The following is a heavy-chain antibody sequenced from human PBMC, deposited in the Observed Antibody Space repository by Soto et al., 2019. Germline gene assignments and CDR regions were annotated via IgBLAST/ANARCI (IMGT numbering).Heavy chain of an antibody. CDR2: INPNSGNT. D-gene: IGHD6-13*01. V-gene: IGHV1-18*01. CDR1: GYTFTSYD. Sequence: GASVKVSCKASGYTFTSYDINWVRQATGQGLEWMGWINPNSGNTDYAQKLQGRVTMTTDTSTSTAYMELRSLRSDDTAVYYCAVERIAAAGNPLDYWGQGTLVTVSS. J-gene: IGHJ4*02. CDR3: AVERIAAAGNPLDY.